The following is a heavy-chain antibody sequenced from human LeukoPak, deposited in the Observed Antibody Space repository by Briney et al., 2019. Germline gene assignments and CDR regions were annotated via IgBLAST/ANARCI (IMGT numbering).Heavy chain of an antibody. CDR1: GFTFSSYS. CDR3: AGRDPYDYVWGSYRLDYYYGMDV. V-gene: IGHV3-21*01. Sequence: GGSLRLSCAASGFTFSSYSMNWVRQAPGKGLEWVSSISSSSSYIYYADSVKGRFTISRDNAKNSLYLQMNSLRAEDTAVYYCAGRDPYDYVWGSYRLDYYYGMDVWGQGTTVTVSS. D-gene: IGHD3-16*02. J-gene: IGHJ6*02. CDR2: ISSSSSYI.